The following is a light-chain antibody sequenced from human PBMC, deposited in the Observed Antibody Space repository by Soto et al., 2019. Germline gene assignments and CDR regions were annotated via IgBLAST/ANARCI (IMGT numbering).Light chain of an antibody. CDR1: QSLSSGY. J-gene: IGKJ1*01. Sequence: EIVLTQSPGTLSLSPGERVTFSCRASQSLSSGYLAWYQQKFGQAPRLLIYDASRRATGIPERFSGSGSGTDFTLTINRLEPEDFAVYYCQQYGSSPTFGLGTKVDIK. CDR3: QQYGSSPT. CDR2: DAS. V-gene: IGKV3-20*01.